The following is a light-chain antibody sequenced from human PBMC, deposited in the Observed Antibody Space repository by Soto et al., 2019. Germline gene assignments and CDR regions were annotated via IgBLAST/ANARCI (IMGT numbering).Light chain of an antibody. Sequence: DIQMTQSPSSLSASVGDRVTITCRASQSISSYLNWYQQKPGKAPKLLIYAASSLQSGVPSRFSGSGSGTEFTLTISSLQPEDFATYYCQQSYSTRYTFGQGTKLDIK. CDR1: QSISSY. J-gene: IGKJ2*01. CDR3: QQSYSTRYT. V-gene: IGKV1-39*01. CDR2: AAS.